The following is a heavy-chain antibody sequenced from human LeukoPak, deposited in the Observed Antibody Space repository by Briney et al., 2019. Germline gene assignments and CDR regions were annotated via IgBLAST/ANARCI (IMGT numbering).Heavy chain of an antibody. J-gene: IGHJ5*02. Sequence: ASETLSLTCAVYGGSFSGYYWSWIRQPPGKGLEWIGEINHSGSTNYNPSLKSRVTISVDTSKNQFSLKLSSVSAADTAVYYCARDRYYYDSSGYYAWFDPWGQGTLVTVSS. D-gene: IGHD3-22*01. CDR3: ARDRYYYDSSGYYAWFDP. CDR1: GGSFSGYY. V-gene: IGHV4-34*01. CDR2: INHSGST.